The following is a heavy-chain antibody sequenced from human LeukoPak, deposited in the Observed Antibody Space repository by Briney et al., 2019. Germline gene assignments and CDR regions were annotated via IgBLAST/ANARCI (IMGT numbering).Heavy chain of an antibody. V-gene: IGHV4-61*02. J-gene: IGHJ6*03. CDR3: ASEVIAVAAALGFDYYYYMDV. Sequence: PSETLSLTCTVSGGSISSGSYYWSWIRQPAGKRLEWIGRIYTGGSTNYNPSLKSRVTISVDTSKNQFSLKLSSVTAADTAVYYCASEVIAVAAALGFDYYYYMDVWGKGTTVTVSS. D-gene: IGHD6-19*01. CDR2: IYTGGST. CDR1: GGSISSGSYY.